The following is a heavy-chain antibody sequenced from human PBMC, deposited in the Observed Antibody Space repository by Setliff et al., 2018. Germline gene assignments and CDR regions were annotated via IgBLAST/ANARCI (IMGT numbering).Heavy chain of an antibody. V-gene: IGHV4-39*07. Sequence: PSETLSLTCSVSGGSISGSHYSWVWMRQPPGKRLEWIGSVSFFGSAYYNPSLQSRGAISLDTSRNQFSLELSSVTAADTAVYYCARDPGVHSGTWCLDSWGQGTQVTVSS. CDR2: VSFFGSA. D-gene: IGHD2-8*01. CDR3: ARDPGVHSGTWCLDS. J-gene: IGHJ4*02. CDR1: GGSISGSHYS.